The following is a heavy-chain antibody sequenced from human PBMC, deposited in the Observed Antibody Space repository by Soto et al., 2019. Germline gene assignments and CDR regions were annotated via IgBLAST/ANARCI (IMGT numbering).Heavy chain of an antibody. CDR1: GCSSTRGSY. J-gene: IGHJ4*01. D-gene: IGHD6-19*01. CDR3: ARVHVMVVAGSTFDY. V-gene: IGHV4-38-2*02. CDR2: IYHGGTS. Sequence: PSETLSLTSTVSGCSSTRGSYWAWIRQPPGKGPDWIAIIYHGGTSFYTPSLKSRSTISVGTSNNLFSLKLPSVTAADTAVYYCARVHVMVVAGSTFDYWGHGTLVTVSS.